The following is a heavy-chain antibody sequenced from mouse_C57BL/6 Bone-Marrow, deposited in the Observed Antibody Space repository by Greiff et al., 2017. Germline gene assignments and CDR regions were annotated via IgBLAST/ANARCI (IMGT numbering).Heavy chain of an antibody. D-gene: IGHD2-4*01. CDR2: IDPSDSYT. J-gene: IGHJ3*01. CDR3: AREGGYYDYDWASWFAY. V-gene: IGHV1-50*01. Sequence: QVQLQQPGAELVKPGASVKLSCKASGYTFTSYWMQWVKQRPGQGLEWIGEIDPSDSYTNYNQKFKGKATLTVDTSSSTAYMHLSSLTSEDSAVYYCAREGGYYDYDWASWFAYWGQGTLVTVSA. CDR1: GYTFTSYW.